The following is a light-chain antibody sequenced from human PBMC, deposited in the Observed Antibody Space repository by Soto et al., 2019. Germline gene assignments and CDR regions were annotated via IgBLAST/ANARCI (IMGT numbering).Light chain of an antibody. CDR3: LQHNTYPFT. CDR1: QDISSH. J-gene: IGKJ3*01. CDR2: AAS. V-gene: IGKV1-17*01. Sequence: DIQMTQSPSSLSASVGDRVTITCRASQDISSHLGWFQQKPGKAPKRLIYAASTLESGVPSRFSGSRSGTEFTLTISSLQPEDFAIYYCLQHNTYPFTFGRGTKVDIK.